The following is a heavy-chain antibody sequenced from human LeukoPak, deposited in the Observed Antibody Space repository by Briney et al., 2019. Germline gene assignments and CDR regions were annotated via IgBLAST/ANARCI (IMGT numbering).Heavy chain of an antibody. Sequence: PGGSLSLSCGASGLPFTVSGTNWGREAPGKGLERVAVIWSDGMTIYYADSVRGRCTTSRNNSMNTLYLQIDSLRAEETAVYYCATVGSVGSCSSASCTFDYWGQGTRVTVPS. J-gene: IGHJ4*02. D-gene: IGHD2-2*01. CDR2: IWSDGMTI. CDR3: ATVGSVGSCSSASCTFDY. V-gene: IGHV3-33*01. CDR1: GLPFTVSG.